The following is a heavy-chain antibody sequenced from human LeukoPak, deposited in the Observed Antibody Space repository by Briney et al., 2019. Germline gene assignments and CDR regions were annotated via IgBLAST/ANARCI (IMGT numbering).Heavy chain of an antibody. Sequence: GGSLRLSCAASGFTFSSYAMSWVRQAPGKGLEWVSAISGSGGSTYYADSGKGRFTISRDNSKNTLYLQMNSLRAEDTALYYCASGPLSGSYFDYWGQGTLVTVSS. CDR2: ISGSGGST. CDR3: ASGPLSGSYFDY. J-gene: IGHJ4*02. CDR1: GFTFSSYA. V-gene: IGHV3-23*01. D-gene: IGHD1-26*01.